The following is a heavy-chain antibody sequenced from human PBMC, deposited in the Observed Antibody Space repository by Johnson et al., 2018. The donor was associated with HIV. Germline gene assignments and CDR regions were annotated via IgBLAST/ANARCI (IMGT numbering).Heavy chain of an antibody. J-gene: IGHJ3*02. V-gene: IGHV3-74*01. CDR3: ARERIGYSSSGDAFDI. Sequence: VHLVESGGGLVQPGGSLRLSCAASGFTFSSYWMHWVRQAPGKGLVWVSRINSDGSSTSYADSVMGRFTISRDNAQNTLYLQMISLRAEDTAVYYCARERIGYSSSGDAFDIWGQGTMVTVSS. CDR2: INSDGSST. CDR1: GFTFSSYW. D-gene: IGHD6-13*01.